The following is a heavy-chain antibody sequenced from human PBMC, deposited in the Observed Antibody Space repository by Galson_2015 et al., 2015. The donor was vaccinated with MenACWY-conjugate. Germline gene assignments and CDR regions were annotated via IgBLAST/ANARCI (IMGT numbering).Heavy chain of an antibody. CDR2: ISPYNGQT. J-gene: IGHJ4*02. CDR3: ARDLVRGVIAPLNY. V-gene: IGHV1-18*01. D-gene: IGHD3-10*01. CDR1: GYTFANYR. Sequence: SVKVSCKASGYTFANYRIHWVRQAPGQGLAWMGWISPYNGQTYYGQHFQGGVTMTTDTSTSTVYMELRSLRFDDTAMYYCARDLVRGVIAPLNYWGQGSLVTVSS.